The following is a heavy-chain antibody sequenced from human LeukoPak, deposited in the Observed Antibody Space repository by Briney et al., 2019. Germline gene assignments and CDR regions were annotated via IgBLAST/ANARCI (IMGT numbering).Heavy chain of an antibody. D-gene: IGHD1-26*01. CDR3: ARSGRGTYYYFYY. CDR1: GYTFTRYG. V-gene: IGHV1-18*01. J-gene: IGHJ4*02. CDR2: ISGSNGNT. Sequence: ASVKLSCKASGYTFTRYGMSWVRQAPGQGLEWMGWISGSNGNTNYAQKLQGRVTMTTDTSTGTAYMELRSLRSDDTAVYYCARSGRGTYYYFYYWGQGTLVTVSS.